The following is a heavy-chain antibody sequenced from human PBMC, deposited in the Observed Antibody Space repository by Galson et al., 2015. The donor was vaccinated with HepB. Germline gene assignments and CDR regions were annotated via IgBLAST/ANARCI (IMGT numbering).Heavy chain of an antibody. CDR3: SKAVVQYPMAPG. V-gene: IGHV3-15*01. CDR1: GFSFTNAW. J-gene: IGHJ4*02. CDR2: IKGKSGGGAT. Sequence: SLRLSCAASGFSFTNAWMNWVRQAPGKGLEWVGQIKGKSGGGATDYAAPVKGRFTISRDDSKNTLYLQMNGLETEDTAVYYCSKAVVQYPMAPGCGQGTLVTVSS. D-gene: IGHD2-2*01.